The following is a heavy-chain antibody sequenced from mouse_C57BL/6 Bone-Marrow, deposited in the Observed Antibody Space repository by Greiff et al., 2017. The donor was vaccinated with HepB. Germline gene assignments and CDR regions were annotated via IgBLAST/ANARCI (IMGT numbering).Heavy chain of an antibody. CDR2: IYPRSGNT. Sequence: SGAELARPGASVKLSCKASGYTFTSYGISWVKQRTGQGLEWIGEIYPRSGNTYYNEKFKGKATLTADKSSSTAYMELRSLTSEDSAVYFCALKKIYYDYGFAYWGQGTLVTVSA. CDR3: ALKKIYYDYGFAY. J-gene: IGHJ3*01. D-gene: IGHD2-4*01. CDR1: GYTFTSYG. V-gene: IGHV1-81*01.